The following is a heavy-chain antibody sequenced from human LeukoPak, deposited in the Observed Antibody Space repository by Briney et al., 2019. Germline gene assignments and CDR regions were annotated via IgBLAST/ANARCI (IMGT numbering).Heavy chain of an antibody. CDR3: ARGALRLGELSLFDY. CDR1: GYTFIGHY. V-gene: IGHV1-2*02. D-gene: IGHD3-16*02. J-gene: IGHJ4*02. Sequence: GASVKVSCKASGYTFIGHYIHWVRQAPGQGLEWMGWMNPDSGGTNYAQKFQGRVTMTRDTSISTAYMELSRLRSDDTAVYYCARGALRLGELSLFDYWGQGTLVTVSS. CDR2: MNPDSGGT.